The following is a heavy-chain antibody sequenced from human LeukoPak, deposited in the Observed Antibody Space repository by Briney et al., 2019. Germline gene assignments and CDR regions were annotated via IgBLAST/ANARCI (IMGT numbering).Heavy chain of an antibody. CDR3: AGGTAPFVEWVKNY. Sequence: GGSLRLSCAASGFTFSSYAMSWVRQAPGKGLEWVSAISGSGGSTYYADSVKGRFTISRDNSKNTLYLQMNSLRAEDTAVYYRAGGTAPFVEWVKNYWGQGTLVTVSS. CDR1: GFTFSSYA. V-gene: IGHV3-23*01. CDR2: ISGSGGST. D-gene: IGHD1-26*01. J-gene: IGHJ4*02.